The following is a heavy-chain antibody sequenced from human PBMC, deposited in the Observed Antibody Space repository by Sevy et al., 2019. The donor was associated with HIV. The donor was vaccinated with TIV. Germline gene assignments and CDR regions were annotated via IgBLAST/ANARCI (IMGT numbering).Heavy chain of an antibody. CDR2: IRNKADSYTT. V-gene: IGHV3-72*01. Sequence: GWSLRLSCAASGFTFSDHYKEWVRQAPGKGLEWVGRIRNKADSYTTEYAASVKGRFTISRDDSKNSLYLLMNSLKTEDTAVYYCATHAGIAAAGRVFDYWGQGTLVTVSS. CDR3: ATHAGIAAAGRVFDY. J-gene: IGHJ4*02. CDR1: GFTFSDHY. D-gene: IGHD6-13*01.